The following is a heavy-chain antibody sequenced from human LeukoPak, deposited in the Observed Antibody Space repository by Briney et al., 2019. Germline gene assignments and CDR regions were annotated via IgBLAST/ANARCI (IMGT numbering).Heavy chain of an antibody. Sequence: SETLSLTRTVSGGSTSIYYWSWMRQSAREGLEWSGRIYISGIVNYNPSLLSRVTMSVDTSKNQLSLILRSVASAATAGYFFTGESQSSGYLYYFHGWGEEALVTVFS. CDR2: IYISGIV. D-gene: IGHD3-22*01. V-gene: IGHV4-4*07. CDR3: TGESQSSGYLYYFHG. J-gene: IGHJ4*02. CDR1: GGSTSIYY.